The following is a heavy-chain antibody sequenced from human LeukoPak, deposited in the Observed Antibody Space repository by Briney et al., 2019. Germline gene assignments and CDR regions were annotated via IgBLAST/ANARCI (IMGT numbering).Heavy chain of an antibody. CDR2: ISSSSSYI. J-gene: IGHJ6*03. CDR1: GFTFSSYS. CDR3: ARDPLDIVLIPYYYMDV. D-gene: IGHD2-8*01. V-gene: IGHV3-21*01. Sequence: GGSLRLSCAASGFTFSSYSMNWVRQAPGKGLEWVSSISSSSSYIYYADSVKGRFTISRDNAKNSLYLQMSSLRAEDTAVYYCARDPLDIVLIPYYYMDVWGKGTTVTVSS.